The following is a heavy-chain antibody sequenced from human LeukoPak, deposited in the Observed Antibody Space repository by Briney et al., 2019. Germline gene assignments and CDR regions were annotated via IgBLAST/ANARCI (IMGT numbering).Heavy chain of an antibody. CDR1: GGTFSSYA. V-gene: IGHV1-69*05. CDR2: IIPIFGTA. CDR3: ARSSLGSHNSYYHYYMDV. Sequence: SVKVSCKASGGTFSSYAISWVRQAPGQGLEWMGGIIPIFGTANYAQKFQSRVTITTDESTSTAYMELCSLRSEDTAVYYCARSSLGSHNSYYHYYMDVWGEGTTVTVSS. J-gene: IGHJ6*03. D-gene: IGHD3-16*02.